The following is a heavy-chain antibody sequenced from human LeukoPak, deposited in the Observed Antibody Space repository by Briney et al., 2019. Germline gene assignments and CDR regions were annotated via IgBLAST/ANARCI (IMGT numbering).Heavy chain of an antibody. J-gene: IGHJ4*02. CDR3: ARGSSTAVVILDPYYFDS. V-gene: IGHV1-46*01. Sequence: ASVKVSCKASGYDFTSYYMHWLRRAPGQGLEWMAIISPSSGSTSFAQKFQGRLSMTRDTSTSTVYMELRSLRSEDTAVYYCARGSSTAVVILDPYYFDSWGQGTLVTVSS. D-gene: IGHD3-22*01. CDR2: ISPSSGST. CDR1: GYDFTSYY.